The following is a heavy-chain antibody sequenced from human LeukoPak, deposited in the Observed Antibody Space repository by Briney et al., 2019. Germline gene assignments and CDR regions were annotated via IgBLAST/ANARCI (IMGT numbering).Heavy chain of an antibody. V-gene: IGHV3-30-3*01. CDR2: ISYDGSNK. J-gene: IGHJ3*02. CDR3: ARQASSNIVTDAFDI. Sequence: GGSLRLSCAASGFTFSSYAMHWVRQAPGKGLEWVAVISYDGSNKYYADSVKGRFTISRDNSKNTLYLQMNSLRAEDTAVYYCARQASSNIVTDAFDIWGQGTMVTVSS. CDR1: GFTFSSYA. D-gene: IGHD5-12*01.